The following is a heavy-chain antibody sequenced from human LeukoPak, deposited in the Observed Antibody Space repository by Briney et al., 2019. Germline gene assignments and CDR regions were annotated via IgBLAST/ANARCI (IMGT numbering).Heavy chain of an antibody. CDR3: ASFYDSTGRGY. Sequence: PGGSLRLSCAASGFTFGGYEMNWVRQAPGKGLEWVSYISSSGSTINYADSVKGRFTISRDNAKNSLYLQMSSLRAEDTAVYYCASFYDSTGRGYWGQGTLVTVSS. V-gene: IGHV3-48*03. CDR1: GFTFGGYE. J-gene: IGHJ4*02. CDR2: ISSSGSTI. D-gene: IGHD3-22*01.